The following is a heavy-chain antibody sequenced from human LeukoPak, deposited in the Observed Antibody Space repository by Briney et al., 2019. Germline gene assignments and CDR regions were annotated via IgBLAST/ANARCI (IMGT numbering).Heavy chain of an antibody. CDR1: GGSISSYY. D-gene: IGHD3-3*01. V-gene: IGHV4-59*01. Sequence: PSETLSLTCTVSGGSISSYYWSWIRQPPGKGLEWIGYIYYSGSTNYNPSLKSRVTISVDTSKNQFSLKLSSVTAADTAVYYCARSKRPNYDFWSGPSNDYYMDVWGKGTTVTVSS. CDR3: ARSKRPNYDFWSGPSNDYYMDV. J-gene: IGHJ6*03. CDR2: IYYSGST.